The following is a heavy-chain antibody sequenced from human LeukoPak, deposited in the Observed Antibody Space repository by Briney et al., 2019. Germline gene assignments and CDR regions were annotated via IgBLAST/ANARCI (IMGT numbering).Heavy chain of an antibody. J-gene: IGHJ4*02. CDR1: GFTFSSYS. D-gene: IGHD5-24*01. V-gene: IGHV3-48*01. CDR3: ARSPPRWLQFSYFAY. Sequence: AGGSLRLSCAASGFTFSSYSMNWVRQAPGKGLEWVSYISSSSSTIYYADSVKGRFTISRDNAKNSLYLQMNSLRAEDTAVYYCARSPPRWLQFSYFAYWGQGTLVTVSS. CDR2: ISSSSSTI.